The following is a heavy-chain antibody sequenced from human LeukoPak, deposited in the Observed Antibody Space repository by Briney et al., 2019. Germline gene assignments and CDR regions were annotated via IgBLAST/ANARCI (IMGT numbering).Heavy chain of an antibody. CDR3: AKDSAGYSSGWYTY. Sequence: PGGSLRLSCAASGFTFSSYAMSWVRQAPGEGLEWVSAISGSGGSTYYADSVKGRFTISRDNSKNTLYLQMNSLRAEDTAVYYCAKDSAGYSSGWYTYWGQGTLVTVSS. J-gene: IGHJ4*02. CDR2: ISGSGGST. CDR1: GFTFSSYA. D-gene: IGHD6-19*01. V-gene: IGHV3-23*01.